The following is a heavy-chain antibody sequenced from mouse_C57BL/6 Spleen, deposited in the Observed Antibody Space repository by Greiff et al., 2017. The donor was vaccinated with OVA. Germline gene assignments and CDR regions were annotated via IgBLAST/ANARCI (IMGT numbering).Heavy chain of an antibody. D-gene: IGHD1-1*01. Sequence: QVQLQQPGAELVKPGASVKLSCKASGYTFTSYWMQWVKQRPGQGLEWIGEIDPSDSYTNYNQKFKGKATLTADTSSSTAYMQLSSLTSEDSAVYYCAREPNYYGSSKYYFDYWGQGTTLTVSS. CDR1: GYTFTSYW. J-gene: IGHJ2*01. V-gene: IGHV1-50*01. CDR3: AREPNYYGSSKYYFDY. CDR2: IDPSDSYT.